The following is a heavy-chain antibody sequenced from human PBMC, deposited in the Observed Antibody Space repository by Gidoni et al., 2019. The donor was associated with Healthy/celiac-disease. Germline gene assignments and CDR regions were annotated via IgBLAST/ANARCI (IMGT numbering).Heavy chain of an antibody. Sequence: QVQLVESGGGVVQPGRSLRLSCAASGFPFSSYGMPWVRQAPGKGLEWVAVISYDGSNKYYADSVKGRFTISRDNSKNTLYLQMNSLRAEDTAVYYCARDQGSYCSGGSCYSDAFDIWGQGTMVTVSS. CDR2: ISYDGSNK. J-gene: IGHJ3*02. CDR3: ARDQGSYCSGGSCYSDAFDI. D-gene: IGHD2-15*01. V-gene: IGHV3-30*03. CDR1: GFPFSSYG.